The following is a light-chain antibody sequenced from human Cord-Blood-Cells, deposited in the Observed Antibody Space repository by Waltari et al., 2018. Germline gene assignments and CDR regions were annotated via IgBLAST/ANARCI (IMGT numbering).Light chain of an antibody. J-gene: IGKJ2*01. Sequence: DIQMTQSPSTLSASVGDRVTITCRARQMIRSWLAWYQQKPGKAPKLLIYNASSLESGVPSYFSSSGSWTELSLTFSSLQLDDFATYYCQQYNSYSDTVGHSTKLEIK. CDR2: NAS. CDR3: QQYNSYSDT. CDR1: QMIRSW. V-gene: IGKV1-5*03.